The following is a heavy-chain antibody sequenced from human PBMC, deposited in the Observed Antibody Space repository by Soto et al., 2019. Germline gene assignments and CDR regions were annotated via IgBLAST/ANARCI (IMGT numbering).Heavy chain of an antibody. D-gene: IGHD5-12*01. Sequence: ASVKGSCKSSGYTFTSYDMNWVRQATGQGLEWMGWMNPNSGNTGDAQKFQGRVTMTRNTSTSTAYMELRSLRSDDTAVYYCARHSGVDGAFDSWGQGTMVTVSS. J-gene: IGHJ3*02. V-gene: IGHV1-8*01. CDR1: GYTFTSYD. CDR3: ARHSGVDGAFDS. CDR2: MNPNSGNT.